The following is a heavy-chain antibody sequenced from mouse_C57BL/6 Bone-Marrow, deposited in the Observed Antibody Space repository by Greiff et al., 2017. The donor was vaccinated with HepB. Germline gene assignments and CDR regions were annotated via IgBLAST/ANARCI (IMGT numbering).Heavy chain of an antibody. Sequence: EVKVVESGGGLVKPGGSLKLSCAASGFTFSSYAMSWVRQTPEKRLEWVATISDGGSYTYYPDNVKGRFTISRDNAKNNLYLQMSHLKSEDTAMYYCARGLITTVVASYYFDYWGQGTTLTVSS. J-gene: IGHJ2*01. CDR3: ARGLITTVVASYYFDY. CDR2: ISDGGSYT. D-gene: IGHD1-1*01. CDR1: GFTFSSYA. V-gene: IGHV5-4*03.